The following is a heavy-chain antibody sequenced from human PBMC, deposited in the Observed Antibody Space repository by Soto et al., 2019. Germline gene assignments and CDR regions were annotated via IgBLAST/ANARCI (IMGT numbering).Heavy chain of an antibody. CDR1: GASINNNDYY. Sequence: PSETLSLTCTVSGASINNNDYYWSWIRQTPGKGLEWIGYVYYSGTTDYIPSLKSRLSMSIDKSQNQFTLKLNSVTAADTATYYCARMSYFYDKWYFDLWGRGTLVTVSS. D-gene: IGHD3-22*01. CDR2: VYYSGTT. CDR3: ARMSYFYDKWYFDL. J-gene: IGHJ2*01. V-gene: IGHV4-30-4*01.